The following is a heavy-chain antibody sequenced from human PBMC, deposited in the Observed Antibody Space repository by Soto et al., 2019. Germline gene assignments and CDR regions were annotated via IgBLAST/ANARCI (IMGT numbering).Heavy chain of an antibody. CDR2: IWYDGSNK. V-gene: IGHV3-33*01. J-gene: IGHJ4*02. CDR3: ARARLVYGHYAMGY. D-gene: IGHD5-18*01. Sequence: QVQLVESGGGVVQPGRSLRLSCAASGFTFTSYGMHWVRQAPGKGLEWVAVIWYDGSNKYYADSVKGRFTISRDNSQNTLYLQMGSLRAEDTAVYYCARARLVYGHYAMGYWGQGTLVTVSS. CDR1: GFTFTSYG.